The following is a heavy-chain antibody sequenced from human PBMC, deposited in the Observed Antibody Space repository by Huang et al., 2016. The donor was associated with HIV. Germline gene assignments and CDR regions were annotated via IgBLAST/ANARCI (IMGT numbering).Heavy chain of an antibody. D-gene: IGHD2-15*01. J-gene: IGHJ4*02. V-gene: IGHV3-30*18. CDR1: GFKLSGFG. CDR3: AKESRWFSDFDH. Sequence: QVHLVESGGGVVQPGGSLRLSCSASGFKLSGFGMHWVRQAQGKGLGWVAVISDDGRSQFYTDSVKGRFTISRDNSDNTLSLQMKGLRPDDTAVYYCAKESRWFSDFDHWGQGVLVSVSS. CDR2: ISDDGRSQ.